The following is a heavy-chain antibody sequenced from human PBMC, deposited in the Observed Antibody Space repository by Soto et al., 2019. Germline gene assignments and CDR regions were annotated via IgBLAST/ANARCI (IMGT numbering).Heavy chain of an antibody. V-gene: IGHV3-33*03. CDR2: IWYDGTNK. J-gene: IGHJ6*02. CDR1: GFTFYSFG. CDR3: AKRTDDYYYYGMDV. Sequence: GGSLRLSCATSGFTFYSFGIHWVRQAPGRGLEWMALIWYDGTNKYYADSVKGRFFISRDNSKNMVFLEMKTLRVDDTAVYYCAKRTDDYYYYGMDVWGQGTTVTSP.